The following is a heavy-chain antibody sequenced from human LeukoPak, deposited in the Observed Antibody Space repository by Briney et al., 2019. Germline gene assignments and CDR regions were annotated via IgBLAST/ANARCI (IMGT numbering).Heavy chain of an antibody. CDR3: ARDRSYGSYVY. J-gene: IGHJ4*02. CDR2: IIPIFGTA. V-gene: IGHV1-69*05. Sequence: SVKVSCKASGGTFSSYAISWVRQAPGQGLEWMGGIIPIFGTANYAQKFQGRVTITTDGSTSTAYVELSSLRSEDTAVYYCARDRSYGSYVYWGQGTLVTVSS. CDR1: GGTFSSYA. D-gene: IGHD1-26*01.